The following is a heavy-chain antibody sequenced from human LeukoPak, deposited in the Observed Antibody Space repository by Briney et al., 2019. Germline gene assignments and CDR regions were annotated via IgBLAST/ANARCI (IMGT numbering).Heavy chain of an antibody. CDR2: ISASGGST. J-gene: IGHJ4*02. V-gene: IGHV3-23*01. CDR3: AKDXRWESXHYLDS. D-gene: IGHD1-26*01. CDR1: GFTFSSSA. Sequence: TGGSLRLSCAASGFTFSSSAMSWVRQVPGKGLEWVSGISASGGSTYYADSVRGRFTISRDNSKNTLYVQMNSLRDEDTAVYYCAKDXRWESXHYLDSWGQGXLXXXSS.